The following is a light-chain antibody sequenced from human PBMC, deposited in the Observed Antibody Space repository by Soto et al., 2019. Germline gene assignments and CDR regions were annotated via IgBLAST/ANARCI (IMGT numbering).Light chain of an antibody. CDR1: INDIGNYGD. Sequence: QSALAQPASVSGSPGQSITISCTGTINDIGNYGDVSWYQQSPGEAPKLIIYDVSSRPSGVSNRFSGLKSGNTASLTISGLQAEDEASYYCSSYATTSPVIFGGGTKLTVL. J-gene: IGLJ2*01. CDR3: SSYATTSPVI. V-gene: IGLV2-14*03. CDR2: DVS.